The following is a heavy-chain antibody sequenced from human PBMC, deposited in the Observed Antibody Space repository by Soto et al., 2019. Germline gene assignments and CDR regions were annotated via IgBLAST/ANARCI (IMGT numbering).Heavy chain of an antibody. CDR3: AKDRLAGGFDY. D-gene: IGHD3-16*01. CDR1: GFTFSDYY. J-gene: IGHJ4*02. CDR2: VSSSGSTI. V-gene: IGHV3-11*04. Sequence: GGSLRLSCAASGFTFSDYYMSWIRQAPGKGLEWVSYVSSSGSTIYYADSVKGRFTISRDNSKNSLYLQMNSLRADDTAVYYCAKDRLAGGFDYWGQGTLVTVSS.